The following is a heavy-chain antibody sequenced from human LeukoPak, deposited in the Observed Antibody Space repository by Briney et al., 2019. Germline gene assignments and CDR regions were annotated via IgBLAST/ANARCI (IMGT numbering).Heavy chain of an antibody. CDR2: INHSGST. D-gene: IGHD3-10*01. CDR1: GGSFSGYY. V-gene: IGHV4-34*01. Sequence: SETLSLTCAVYGGSFSGYYRSWIRQPPGKGLEWIGEINHSGSTNYNPSLKSRVTISVDTSKNQFSLKLSSVTAADTAVYYCARGLIGDDYWGQGTLVTVSS. J-gene: IGHJ4*02. CDR3: ARGLIGDDY.